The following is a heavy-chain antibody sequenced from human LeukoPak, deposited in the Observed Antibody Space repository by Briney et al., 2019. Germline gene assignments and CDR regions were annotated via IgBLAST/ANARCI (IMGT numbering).Heavy chain of an antibody. CDR2: INHSGST. J-gene: IGHJ6*03. D-gene: IGHD3-3*01. Sequence: SETLSFTCAVYGGSFSDYYWTWIRQSPGNGLEWIGEINHSGSTNFSPSLKNRVTISVDTSKNQFSLKLTSVTAADMAVYYCARGRPLRIGVVTFTVYYLDVWGEGTTVTVSS. CDR3: ARGRPLRIGVVTFTVYYLDV. CDR1: GGSFSDYY. V-gene: IGHV4-34*01.